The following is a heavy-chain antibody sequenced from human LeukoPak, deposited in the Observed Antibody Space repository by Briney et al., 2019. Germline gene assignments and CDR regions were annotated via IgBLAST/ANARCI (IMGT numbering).Heavy chain of an antibody. Sequence: ASVKVSCKPSGYSFTSYGISWVRQAPGQGLEWMGWISAYNGAAKYAQKLQGRVTMTTDTSTSTAYMELRSLRSDDTAVYYCARDSSSSINWFDPWGQGALVTGSS. V-gene: IGHV1-18*01. CDR3: ARDSSSSINWFDP. CDR1: GYSFTSYG. J-gene: IGHJ5*02. D-gene: IGHD6-6*01. CDR2: ISAYNGAA.